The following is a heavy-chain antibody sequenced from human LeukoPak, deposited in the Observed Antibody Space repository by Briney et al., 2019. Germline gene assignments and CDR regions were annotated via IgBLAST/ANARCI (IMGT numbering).Heavy chain of an antibody. D-gene: IGHD3-10*01. CDR3: ARVRGSGSYTPYYYYGMDV. J-gene: IGHJ6*04. V-gene: IGHV3-21*01. CDR2: ISSSSSYI. Sequence: GGSLRLSWAASGFTFSSYSMNWVRQAPEKGLEWVSSISSSSSYIYYADSVKGRFTISRDNAKNSLYLQMNSLRAEDTAVYYCARVRGSGSYTPYYYYGMDVWGKGTTVTVSS. CDR1: GFTFSSYS.